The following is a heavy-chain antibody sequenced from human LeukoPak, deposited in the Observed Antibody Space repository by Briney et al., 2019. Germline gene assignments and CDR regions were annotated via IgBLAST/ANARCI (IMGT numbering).Heavy chain of an antibody. Sequence: SVKVSCTASGGTFSSYAISWVRQAPGQGLEWMGGIIPIFGTANYAQKFQGRVTITADESTSTAYMELSSLRSEDTAVYYCARMYCGGDCYSPKSYYYYGMDVWGQGTTVTVSS. V-gene: IGHV1-69*13. J-gene: IGHJ6*02. CDR3: ARMYCGGDCYSPKSYYYYGMDV. CDR2: IIPIFGTA. D-gene: IGHD2-21*02. CDR1: GGTFSSYA.